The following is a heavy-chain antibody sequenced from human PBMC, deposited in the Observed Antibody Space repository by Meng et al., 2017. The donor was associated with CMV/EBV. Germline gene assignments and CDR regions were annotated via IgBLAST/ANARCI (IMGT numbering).Heavy chain of an antibody. CDR2: IWYDGSNK. CDR1: GFTFSSYG. V-gene: IGHV3-33*06. Sequence: GGSLRLSCAASGFTFSSYGMHWVRQAPGKGLEWVAVIWYDGSNKYYADSVKGRFTISRDNSKNTLYLQMNSLRAEDTAVYYRAKDFRDIVVVPAAEQNYYYYGMDVWGQGTTVTVSS. CDR3: AKDFRDIVVVPAAEQNYYYYGMDV. J-gene: IGHJ6*02. D-gene: IGHD2-2*01.